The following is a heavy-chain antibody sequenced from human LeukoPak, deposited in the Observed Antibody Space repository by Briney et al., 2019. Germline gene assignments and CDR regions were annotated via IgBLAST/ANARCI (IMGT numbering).Heavy chain of an antibody. J-gene: IGHJ4*02. V-gene: IGHV3-30-3*01. Sequence: PGGSLRLSCAASGLTFSYYTMHWVRQAPGKGLECVTVISYDGSNEYYADSVKGRFTISRDNSKNTLYLQMNSLRVEDTAVYYCARVLNYYDSSGYYFSYWGQGTLVTVSS. CDR1: GLTFSYYT. CDR2: ISYDGSNE. CDR3: ARVLNYYDSSGYYFSY. D-gene: IGHD3-22*01.